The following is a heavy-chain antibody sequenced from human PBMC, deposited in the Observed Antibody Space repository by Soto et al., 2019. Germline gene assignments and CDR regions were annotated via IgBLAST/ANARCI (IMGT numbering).Heavy chain of an antibody. Sequence: QVHLQESGPGLVKPSGTLSLTCAVSGGSITTNWWSWVRQPPGKGLEWMGEIYHSGTTNYTPSLRSRVTPSVGKSNNQFSLNLNSITAADSAIYYCARHIAVHRTRGFDYWGQGNLVTVSS. CDR2: IYHSGTT. CDR3: ARHIAVHRTRGFDY. CDR1: GGSITTNW. D-gene: IGHD6-19*01. V-gene: IGHV4-4*02. J-gene: IGHJ4*02.